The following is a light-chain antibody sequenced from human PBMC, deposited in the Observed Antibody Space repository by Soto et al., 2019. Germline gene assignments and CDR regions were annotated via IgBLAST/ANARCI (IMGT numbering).Light chain of an antibody. J-gene: IGLJ1*01. CDR1: SSDVGGYNY. CDR3: CPYTDSRTHI. Sequence: QSVLTQPASVSGSPGQSISISCTGTSSDVGGYNYVSWYQQHPGKAPKLIIFEVSYRPSGISNRFSASKSGDTASLTISGLQADDEADYYCCPYTDSRTHIFGSGTKVTV. V-gene: IGLV2-14*01. CDR2: EVS.